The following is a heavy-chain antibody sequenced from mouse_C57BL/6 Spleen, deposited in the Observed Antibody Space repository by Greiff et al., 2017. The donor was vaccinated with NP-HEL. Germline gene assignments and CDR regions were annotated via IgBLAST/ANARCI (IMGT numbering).Heavy chain of an antibody. J-gene: IGHJ4*01. CDR1: GYAFSSSW. CDR3: AGWLLVARDY. Sequence: VTLQQSGPELVQPGASVKISCKASGYAFSSSWMNWVKQRPGTGLEWIGRLYPGDGDTNNNGKFKGKATLTAYKSASPAYMQLSSLTSEDSAVYFCAGWLLVARDYWGQGTSVTVSS. CDR2: LYPGDGDT. V-gene: IGHV1-82*01. D-gene: IGHD2-3*01.